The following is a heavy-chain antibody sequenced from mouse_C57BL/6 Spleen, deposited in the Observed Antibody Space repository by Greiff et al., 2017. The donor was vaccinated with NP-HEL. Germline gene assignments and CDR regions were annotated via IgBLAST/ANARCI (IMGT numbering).Heavy chain of an antibody. Sequence: EVQVVESEGGLVQPGSSMKLSCTASGFTFSDYYMAWVRQVPEKGLEWVANINYDGSSTYYLDSLKSRFIISRDNAKNILYVQMSSLKSEDTATYYCARDRGSSFMDYWGQGTSVTVSS. D-gene: IGHD1-1*01. J-gene: IGHJ4*01. CDR3: ARDRGSSFMDY. CDR1: GFTFSDYY. CDR2: INYDGSST. V-gene: IGHV5-16*01.